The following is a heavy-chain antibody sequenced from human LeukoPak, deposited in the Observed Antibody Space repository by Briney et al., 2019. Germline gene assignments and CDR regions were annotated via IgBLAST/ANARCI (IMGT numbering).Heavy chain of an antibody. CDR1: GYTFTGYF. D-gene: IGHD1-26*01. CDR2: INPSGSST. V-gene: IGHV1-46*01. J-gene: IGHJ5*02. Sequence: ASVKVSCKASGYTFTGYFVHWVRQAPGQGLEWMGLINPSGSSTSYAQKFQGRLSLTRDMSTSTDYMELSSLRSEDTAVYYCARDNSVGDTARWFDPWGQGTLVTVSS. CDR3: ARDNSVGDTARWFDP.